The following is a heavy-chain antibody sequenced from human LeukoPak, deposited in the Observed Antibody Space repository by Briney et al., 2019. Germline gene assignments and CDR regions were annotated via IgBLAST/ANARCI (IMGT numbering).Heavy chain of an antibody. D-gene: IGHD1-7*01. Sequence: PGGSLRLSCAASGFTFSSYSMNWVRQAPGKGLEWVSSISSSSNYVYSADSVQGRFTISRDNAKNSLYLQMSSLRAEDTAVYYCAREGVNYSFDYWGQGTLVTVSS. CDR2: ISSSSNYV. V-gene: IGHV3-21*01. J-gene: IGHJ4*02. CDR1: GFTFSSYS. CDR3: AREGVNYSFDY.